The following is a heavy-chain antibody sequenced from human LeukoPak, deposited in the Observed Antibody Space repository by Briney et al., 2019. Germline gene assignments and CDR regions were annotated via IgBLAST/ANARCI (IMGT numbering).Heavy chain of an antibody. J-gene: IGHJ3*02. V-gene: IGHV1-24*01. D-gene: IGHD6-19*01. CDR2: FDPEDGET. CDR3: ATDPSGGLDPGAFDI. Sequence: ASVKVSCKVSGYTLTELSMHWVRQAPGKGLEWMGGFDPEDGETIYAQKFQGRVTMTEDTSTDTAYMELSSLRSEGTAVYYCATDPSGGLDPGAFDIWGQGTMVTVSS. CDR1: GYTLTELS.